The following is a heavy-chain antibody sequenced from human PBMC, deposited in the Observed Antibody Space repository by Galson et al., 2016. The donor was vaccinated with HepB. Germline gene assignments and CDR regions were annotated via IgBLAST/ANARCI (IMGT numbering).Heavy chain of an antibody. Sequence: SLRLSCAASGFSFTEYGMHWVRQAPGMGWEWLAVIYFNGRDIYYADSVKGRFTISRDTSKNKLYLQMNSLRAEDTAVYYCVRDRATYDSSGYWFDYWGQGALVTVSS. V-gene: IGHV3-33*01. CDR2: IYFNGRDI. CDR3: VRDRATYDSSGYWFDY. CDR1: GFSFTEYG. D-gene: IGHD3-22*01. J-gene: IGHJ4*02.